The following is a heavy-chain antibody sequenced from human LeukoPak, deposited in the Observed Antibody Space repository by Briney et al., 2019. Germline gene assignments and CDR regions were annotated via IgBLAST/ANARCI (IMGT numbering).Heavy chain of an antibody. V-gene: IGHV3-66*04. CDR1: GFTVSSNY. CDR3: AKHSSLAGHRYFDL. CDR2: IYSGGNT. Sequence: GGSLRLSCAASGFTVSSNYMSWVRQAPGKGLEWVSVIYSGGNTYYADSVKGRFTISRDNSKNTLYLQMNSLKAEDTAVYYCAKHSSLAGHRYFDLWGRGTLVTVSS. J-gene: IGHJ2*01. D-gene: IGHD6-19*01.